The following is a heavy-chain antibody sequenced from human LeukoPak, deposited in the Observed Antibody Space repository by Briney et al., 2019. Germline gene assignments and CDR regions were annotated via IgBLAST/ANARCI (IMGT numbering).Heavy chain of an antibody. J-gene: IGHJ6*03. CDR2: MSQFGST. CDR3: WRRKGDRDRFPYYYFMHF. CDR1: GGSFSGYS. V-gene: IGHV4-34*01. Sequence: SETLSLTCALYGGSFSGYSWTWIRQPPGKGVEWIGEMSQFGSTKYNPSLERRVSLSRDTSKKQFSLERSCVTAADQGIYYLWRRKGDRDRFPYYYFMHFWFKGATLTISS. D-gene: IGHD2-21*02.